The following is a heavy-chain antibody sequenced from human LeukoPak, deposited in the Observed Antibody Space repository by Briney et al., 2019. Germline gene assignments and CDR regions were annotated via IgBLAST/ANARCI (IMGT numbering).Heavy chain of an antibody. Sequence: PSETLSLTCAVSGGPIITAPYYWGWIRQPPGKGLEWLGSVFHDGTTYYSPSLKSRVTVSADTSRNRFSLSLTSSSAADTAVYYCVRSGVVLQTGFDFWGQGALVTVSS. CDR2: VFHDGTT. D-gene: IGHD3-16*01. J-gene: IGHJ4*02. CDR3: VRSGVVLQTGFDF. V-gene: IGHV4-39*07. CDR1: GGPIITAPYY.